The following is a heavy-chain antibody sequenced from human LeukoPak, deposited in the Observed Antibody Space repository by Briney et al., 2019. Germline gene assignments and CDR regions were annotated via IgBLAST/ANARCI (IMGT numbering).Heavy chain of an antibody. CDR2: IKNKADRGEI. Sequence: GGSLRLSCAASGFSFSDTYINWVRQIPGTGLEWVGLIKNKADRGEIEYAAPVRDRFTISRDDSKNTVYLQMSSLKTEDTAVYYCTTESSGSLPYWGQGTLVTVSS. CDR3: TTESSGSLPY. J-gene: IGHJ4*02. CDR1: GFSFSDTY. V-gene: IGHV3-15*07. D-gene: IGHD1-26*01.